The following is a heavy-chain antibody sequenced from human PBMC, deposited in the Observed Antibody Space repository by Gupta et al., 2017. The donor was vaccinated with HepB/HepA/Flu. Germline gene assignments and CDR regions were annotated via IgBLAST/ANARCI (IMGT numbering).Heavy chain of an antibody. CDR1: GFTFDDYA. CDR3: AKGSGFVVVTAFLDY. J-gene: IGHJ4*02. V-gene: IGHV3-9*01. CDR2: ISWNSGSI. D-gene: IGHD2-21*02. Sequence: EVQLVESGGGLVQPGRSLRLSCAASGFTFDDYAMHWVRQAPGKGLEWVSGISWNSGSIGYADSVKGRFTISRDNAKNSLYLQMNSLRAEDTALYYCAKGSGFVVVTAFLDYWGQGTLVTVSS.